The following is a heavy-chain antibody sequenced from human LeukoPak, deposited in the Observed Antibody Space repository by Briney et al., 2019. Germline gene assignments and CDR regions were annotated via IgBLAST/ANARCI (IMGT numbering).Heavy chain of an antibody. Sequence: GGSLRLSCAASGFTFSSYWMHWVRQAPGKGLVWVSRINSDGSSTSYADSVKGRFTISRDNSKNTLYLQMNSLRAEDTAVYYCQAMVRGVIRKDYWGQGTLVTVSS. J-gene: IGHJ4*02. D-gene: IGHD3-10*01. CDR3: QAMVRGVIRKDY. CDR2: INSDGSST. V-gene: IGHV3-74*01. CDR1: GFTFSSYW.